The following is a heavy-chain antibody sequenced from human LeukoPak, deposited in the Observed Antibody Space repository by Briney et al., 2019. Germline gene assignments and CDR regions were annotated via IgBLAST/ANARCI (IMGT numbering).Heavy chain of an antibody. J-gene: IGHJ4*02. CDR3: ARDGRAGSLFAY. Sequence: SETLSLTCTVSGGSISSYYWSWIRQPPGKGLEWIGYIYYSGSTNYNPSLKSRVTISVDTSKNQFSLKLSSVTAADTAVYYCARDGRAGSLFAYWGQGTLVTVSS. V-gene: IGHV4-59*01. CDR1: GGSISSYY. D-gene: IGHD6-19*01. CDR2: IYYSGST.